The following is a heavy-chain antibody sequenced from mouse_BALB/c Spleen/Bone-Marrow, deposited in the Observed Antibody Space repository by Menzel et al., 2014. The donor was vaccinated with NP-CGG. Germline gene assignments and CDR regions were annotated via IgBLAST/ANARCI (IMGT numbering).Heavy chain of an antibody. V-gene: IGHV1S56*01. Sequence: LVESGPELVKPGASVRISCKASGYTFTSYYIHWVKQRPGQGLEWIGWIYPGNVNTKYNEKFKGKATLTADKSSSTAYKQLSSLTSEDSAVYVCARGNGGAWFAYWGQGTLVTVSA. J-gene: IGHJ3*01. CDR3: ARGNGGAWFAY. CDR1: GYTFTSYY. CDR2: IYPGNVNT.